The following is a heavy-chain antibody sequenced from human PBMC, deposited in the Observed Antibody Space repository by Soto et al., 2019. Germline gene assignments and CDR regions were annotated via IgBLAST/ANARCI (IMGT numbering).Heavy chain of an antibody. D-gene: IGHD4-17*01. V-gene: IGHV4-34*01. Sequence: QVQLQQWGAGLLKPSETLSLTCAAYGGSFSGYYWSWIRQPPGKGLEWIGEINHSGSTNYNPSLKSRVTLSVDSSKNQFSLKLSSVTAADTAVYYCARAEDYGDYVRLFDFWGQGNLVTVSS. J-gene: IGHJ4*02. CDR2: INHSGST. CDR3: ARAEDYGDYVRLFDF. CDR1: GGSFSGYY.